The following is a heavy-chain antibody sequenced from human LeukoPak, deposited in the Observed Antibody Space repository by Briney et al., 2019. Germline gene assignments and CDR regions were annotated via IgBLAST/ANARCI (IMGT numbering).Heavy chain of an antibody. J-gene: IGHJ6*03. CDR1: GGSFSGYY. Sequence: SETLSLTCAVYGGSFSGYYWSWIRQSPGRGLEWIGEINHSGSTNYNPSLKSRVIISIDTSKNQFSLKLSSVTAADTADYYCARLLPRTGTTAYYFHNDMDVWGKGTTVTISS. CDR3: ARLLPRTGTTAYYFHNDMDV. V-gene: IGHV4-34*01. CDR2: INHSGST. D-gene: IGHD1-1*01.